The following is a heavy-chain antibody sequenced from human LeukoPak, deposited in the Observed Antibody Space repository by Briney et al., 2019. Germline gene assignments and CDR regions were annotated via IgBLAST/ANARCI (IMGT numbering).Heavy chain of an antibody. Sequence: GGSLRLSCAASGFTFSGYSMNWVRQAPGKRLEWVSYISGSGDTIYYADSVKGRFTISRDTAKDSLYLQMSSLRAEDTAVYYCARGVIIRGRLDPWGQGTLVTVSS. J-gene: IGHJ5*02. V-gene: IGHV3-48*01. CDR2: ISGSGDTI. CDR3: ARGVIIRGRLDP. D-gene: IGHD3-16*02. CDR1: GFTFSGYS.